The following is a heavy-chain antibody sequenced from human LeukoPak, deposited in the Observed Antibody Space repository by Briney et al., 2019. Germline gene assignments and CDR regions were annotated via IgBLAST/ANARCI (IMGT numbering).Heavy chain of an antibody. Sequence: AGGPRGPSVEPPGFTFSVFSLTGVGQPPGKGLEWISYISRTSATIHFVDSVKGRFTISRDNAKNLVHLQMTSLRDEDTAMYYCARETLEGTNFDYWGQGTLVTVSS. J-gene: IGHJ4*02. CDR1: GFTFSVFS. V-gene: IGHV3-48*02. D-gene: IGHD2-2*01. CDR3: ARETLEGTNFDY. CDR2: ISRTSATI.